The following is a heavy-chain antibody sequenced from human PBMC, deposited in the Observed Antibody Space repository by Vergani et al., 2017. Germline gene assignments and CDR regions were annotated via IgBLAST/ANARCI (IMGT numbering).Heavy chain of an antibody. CDR3: ANSVIAGNVGVAYFGMDV. Sequence: EVQLLESGGGLVQPGGSLRLSCAASGFTFSSYAMSSVRQAPGKGLEWVSAISGSGGSTYYADSVKGRFTISRDNSQNTVNLQMNSLRTEDTAVYFCANSVIAGNVGVAYFGMDVWGRGTTVTVSS. J-gene: IGHJ6*02. V-gene: IGHV3-23*01. D-gene: IGHD2/OR15-2a*01. CDR1: GFTFSSYA. CDR2: ISGSGGST.